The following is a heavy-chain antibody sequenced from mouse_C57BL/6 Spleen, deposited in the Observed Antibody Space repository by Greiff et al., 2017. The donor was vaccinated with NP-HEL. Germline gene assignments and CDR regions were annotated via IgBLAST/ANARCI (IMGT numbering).Heavy chain of an antibody. CDR1: GFSFNTYA. CDR2: IRSKSNNYAT. D-gene: IGHD2-12*01. Sequence: DVMLVESGGGLVQPKGSLKLSCAASGFSFNTYAMNWVRQAPGKGLEWVARIRSKSNNYATYYADSVKDRFTISRDDSESMLYLQMNNLKTEDTAMYYCMNDAFAYWGQGTLVTVSA. V-gene: IGHV10-1*01. CDR3: MNDAFAY. J-gene: IGHJ3*01.